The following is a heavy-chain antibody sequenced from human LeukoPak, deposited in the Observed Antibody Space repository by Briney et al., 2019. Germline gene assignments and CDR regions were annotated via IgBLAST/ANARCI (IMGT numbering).Heavy chain of an antibody. CDR2: ISYDGSNK. D-gene: IGHD3-3*01. V-gene: IGHV3-30-3*01. CDR1: GFTFSSYA. J-gene: IGHJ4*02. Sequence: GGSLRLSCAASGFTFSSYAMHWVRQAPGKGLEWVAVISYDGSNKYYADSVKGRFTISRDNSKNTLYLQMNSLRAEDTAVYYCASYYDFWSGYFVGVGYFDYWGQGSLVTVSS. CDR3: ASYYDFWSGYFVGVGYFDY.